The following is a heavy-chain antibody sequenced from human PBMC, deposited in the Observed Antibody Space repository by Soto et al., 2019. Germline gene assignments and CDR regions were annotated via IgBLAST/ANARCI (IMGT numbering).Heavy chain of an antibody. CDR1: GFTFSSYA. Sequence: EVQLLESGGGLVQPGGSLRLSCAASGFTFSSYAMSWVRQAPGKGLEWVSAISGSGGSTYYADSVKGRFTISRDNSKNTLYLQMNSLRAEDTAVYYCAKSPQITMVRGVINSFDYWGQGTLVTVSS. CDR3: AKSPQITMVRGVINSFDY. CDR2: ISGSGGST. D-gene: IGHD3-10*01. V-gene: IGHV3-23*01. J-gene: IGHJ4*02.